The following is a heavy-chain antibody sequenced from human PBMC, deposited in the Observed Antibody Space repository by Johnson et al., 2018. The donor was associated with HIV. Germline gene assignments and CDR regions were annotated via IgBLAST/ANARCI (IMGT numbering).Heavy chain of an antibody. J-gene: IGHJ3*02. V-gene: IGHV3-7*01. CDR1: GFTFSNYW. CDR3: ARGGDDAFDI. Sequence: VQLVESGGGVVQPGRSLRLSCAGSGFTFSNYWMTWVRLAPGKGLEWVANIQQDGTEKYYVDSVKGRFTISRDNTKNSLYLQMNNLRAEDTALYYCARGGDDAFDIWGQGTMVTVSS. CDR2: IQQDGTEK. D-gene: IGHD7-27*01.